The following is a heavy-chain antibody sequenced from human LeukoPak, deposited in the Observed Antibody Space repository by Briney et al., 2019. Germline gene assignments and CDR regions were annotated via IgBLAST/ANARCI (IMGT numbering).Heavy chain of an antibody. CDR1: GGSISSGDYY. CDR3: ARYRNYAGESFDY. J-gene: IGHJ4*02. D-gene: IGHD4-11*01. V-gene: IGHV4-30-4*08. CDR2: IYYSGST. Sequence: PSQTLSLTCNVSGGSISSGDYYWSWIRQPPGKGLEWIGYIYYSGSTYYNPSLKSRVTISVDTSKNQFSLKLSSVTAADTAVYYCARYRNYAGESFDYWGQGTLVTVSS.